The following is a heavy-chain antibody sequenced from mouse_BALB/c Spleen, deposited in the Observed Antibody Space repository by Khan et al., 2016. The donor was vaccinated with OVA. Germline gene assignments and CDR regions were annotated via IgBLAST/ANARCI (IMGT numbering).Heavy chain of an antibody. D-gene: IGHD2-12*01. CDR2: ISSTGST. V-gene: IGHV3-2*02. CDR3: ARALYYSYGYALDC. Sequence: EVQLQESGPGLVKPSQSLSLTCTVTGHSITSDYAWNWIRQFPGNKLEWMGYISSTGSTSYNPSLKSRISITRDTSKNQFFLQLKSVTTEDTATYYCARALYYSYGYALDCWGRGTSVTVSS. J-gene: IGHJ4*01. CDR1: GHSITSDYA.